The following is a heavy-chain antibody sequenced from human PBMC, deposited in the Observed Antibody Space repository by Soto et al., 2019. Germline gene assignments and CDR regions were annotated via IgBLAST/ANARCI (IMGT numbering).Heavy chain of an antibody. CDR2: IYPGDSDT. V-gene: IGHV5-51*01. CDR1: GYSLTSYW. J-gene: IGHJ3*02. D-gene: IGHD2-2*01. Sequence: CKGSGYSLTSYWIGWVRQMPGKGLEWMGIIYPGDSDTRYSPSFQGQVTISADKSISTAYLQWSSLKASDTAMYYCARRIDIVVGVGAFDIWGQGTMVTVSS. CDR3: ARRIDIVVGVGAFDI.